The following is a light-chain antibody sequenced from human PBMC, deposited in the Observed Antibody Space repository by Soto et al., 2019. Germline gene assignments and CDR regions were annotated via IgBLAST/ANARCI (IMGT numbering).Light chain of an antibody. CDR2: RSN. V-gene: IGLV1-47*01. CDR3: AAWDDTLSGPV. J-gene: IGLJ1*01. CDR1: SSNIGSNY. Sequence: QSVLTQPPSASGTPGQRVTISCSGRSSNIGSNYIYWFQQLPGTAPKLLMYRSNQRPSGVPDRFSGSKSGTSASLAISGLRSEDAADYYCAAWDDTLSGPVFGTGNKVTVL.